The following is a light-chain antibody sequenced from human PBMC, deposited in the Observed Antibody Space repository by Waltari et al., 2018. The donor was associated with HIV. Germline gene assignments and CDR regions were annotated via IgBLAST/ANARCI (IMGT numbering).Light chain of an antibody. CDR2: EDN. Sequence: HSALTQPPSASRSPGQSVTISCTGISSDPAVDNYVPWYQQPPGKAPKLIIHEDNTRPPGVPDRFSGSKSGNTASLTGSGLQAEDEAEYYCNSYGGNINFTFGGGTKLTVL. CDR1: SSDPAVDNY. CDR3: NSYGGNINFT. J-gene: IGLJ2*01. V-gene: IGLV2-8*01.